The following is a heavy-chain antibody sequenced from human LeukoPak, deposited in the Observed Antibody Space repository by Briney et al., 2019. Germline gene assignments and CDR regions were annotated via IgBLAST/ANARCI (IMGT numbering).Heavy chain of an antibody. CDR1: GVSITTYY. V-gene: IGHV4-59*01. D-gene: IGHD2-2*02. CDR2: IYYSGNT. Sequence: PSETLSLTCTVSGVSITTYYWSWIRQPPGKGLEWIGFIYYSGNTNYNPSLKSRVTISVDTSKNQFSLKLSSVTAADAAVFYCARAYTSWSFDYWGQGTLVTVSS. CDR3: ARAYTSWSFDY. J-gene: IGHJ4*02.